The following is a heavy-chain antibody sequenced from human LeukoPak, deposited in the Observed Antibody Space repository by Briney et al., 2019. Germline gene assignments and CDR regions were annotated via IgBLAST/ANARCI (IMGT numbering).Heavy chain of an antibody. J-gene: IGHJ4*02. Sequence: GGSLRLSCGVSGFIFKNAWMNWVRQTPGKGLEWVSRIKNKADGGTTDYAPPLKGRFTISRDDSKDTLYLQMNSLKTEDTAVYYCTGRFIAESGFDYWGQGTLVTVSS. D-gene: IGHD6-13*01. CDR3: TGRFIAESGFDY. CDR2: IKNKADGGTT. V-gene: IGHV3-15*01. CDR1: GFIFKNAW.